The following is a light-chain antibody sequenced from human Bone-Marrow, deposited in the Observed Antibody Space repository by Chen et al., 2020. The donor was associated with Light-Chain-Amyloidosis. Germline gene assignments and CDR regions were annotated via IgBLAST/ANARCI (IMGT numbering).Light chain of an antibody. CDR3: SSYTITNTLV. CDR2: EVT. CDR1: SSAVGGDNH. V-gene: IGLV2-14*01. J-gene: IGLJ1*01. Sequence: QSALTQPASGYGSPGQSITSACTGNSSAVGGDNHVSWYQQHPDKAPKLMIYEVTNRPSWVPDRFSGATSDNTASLTISWLQPEDEADSFCSSYTITNTLVFGSGTRVTVL.